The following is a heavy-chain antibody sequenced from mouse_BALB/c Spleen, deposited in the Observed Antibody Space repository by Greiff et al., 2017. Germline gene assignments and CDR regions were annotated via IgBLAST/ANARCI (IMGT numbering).Heavy chain of an antibody. CDR1: GYSITSDYA. CDR3: ARYVTTVVAEAMDY. CDR2: ISYSGST. V-gene: IGHV3-2*02. Sequence: EVQRVESGPGLVKPSQSLSLTCTVTGYSITSDYAWNWIRQFPGNKLEWMGYISYSGSTSYNPSLKSRISITRDTSKNQFFLQLNSVTTEDTATYYCARYVTTVVAEAMDYWGQGTSVTVSS. D-gene: IGHD1-1*01. J-gene: IGHJ4*01.